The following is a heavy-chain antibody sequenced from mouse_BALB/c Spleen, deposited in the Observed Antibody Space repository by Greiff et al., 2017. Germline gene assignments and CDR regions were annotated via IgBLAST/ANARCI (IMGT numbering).Heavy chain of an antibody. CDR3: AKELLRPYYFDY. CDR2: IDPANGNT. D-gene: IGHD1-2*01. V-gene: IGHV14-3*02. CDR1: GFNIKDTY. J-gene: IGHJ2*01. Sequence: VQLQQSGAELVKPGASVKLSCTASGFNIKDTYMHWVKQRPEQGLEWIGRIDPANGNTKYDPKFQGKATITADTSSNTAYLQLSSLTSEDTAVYYCAKELLRPYYFDYWGQGTTLTVSS.